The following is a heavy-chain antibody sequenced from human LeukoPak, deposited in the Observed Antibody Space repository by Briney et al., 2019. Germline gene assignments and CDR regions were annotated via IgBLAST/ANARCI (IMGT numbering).Heavy chain of an antibody. CDR1: GYAFTDFY. J-gene: IGHJ4*02. CDR2: INPNSGGT. CDR3: ASSLYYYDSSGYLLDY. V-gene: IGHV1-2*02. D-gene: IGHD3-22*01. Sequence: GASVKVSCKASGYAFTDFYIHWVRQAPGQGLEWMGWINPNSGGTNYAQKFQGRVTMTRDTSISTAYMELSRLRSDDTAVYYCASSLYYYDSSGYLLDYWGQGTLVTVSS.